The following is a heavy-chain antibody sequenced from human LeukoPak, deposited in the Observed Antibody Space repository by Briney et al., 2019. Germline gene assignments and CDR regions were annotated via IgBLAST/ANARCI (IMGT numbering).Heavy chain of an antibody. CDR2: INQSGST. D-gene: IGHD5-24*01. CDR3: ARRGRDGYNG. J-gene: IGHJ4*02. CDR1: GGSFSGYY. V-gene: IGHV4-34*01. Sequence: SETLSLTCAVYGGSFSGYYWSWIRQPPGKGLEWIGEINQSGSTNYNPSLKSRVTISVDTSKNQFSLKLSSVTAADTAVYYCARRGRDGYNGWGQGTLVTVSS.